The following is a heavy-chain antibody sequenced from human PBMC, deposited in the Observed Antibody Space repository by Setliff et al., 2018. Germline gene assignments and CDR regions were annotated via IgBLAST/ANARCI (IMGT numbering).Heavy chain of an antibody. CDR3: ARDGEYCSGGSCCDY. D-gene: IGHD2-15*01. Sequence: GGSLRLSCAASGFTFSSYWMSWVRQAPGKGLEWVANRKKDGSEKYYVDSVKGRFNISRDNAKNSLYLQMNSLRAEDTAVYYCARDGEYCSGGSCCDYWGQGTLVTVSS. J-gene: IGHJ4*02. CDR2: RKKDGSEK. V-gene: IGHV3-7*01. CDR1: GFTFSSYW.